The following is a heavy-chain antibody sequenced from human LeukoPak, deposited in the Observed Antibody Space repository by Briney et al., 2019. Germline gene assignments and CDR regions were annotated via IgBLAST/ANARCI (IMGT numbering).Heavy chain of an antibody. D-gene: IGHD2-15*01. CDR1: GGSISSSGPF. CDR3: ARGFSALVGSGNWFDS. Sequence: SETLSLTCTVSGGSISSSGPFWGWIRQSPGKGLEWIGSLYYTGSAYYNPSLKSRVTIFVDTSKNQFSLRLTSVTAADTDVYYCARGFSALVGSGNWFDSWGQGTLVTVSS. CDR2: LYYTGSA. J-gene: IGHJ5*01. V-gene: IGHV4-39*01.